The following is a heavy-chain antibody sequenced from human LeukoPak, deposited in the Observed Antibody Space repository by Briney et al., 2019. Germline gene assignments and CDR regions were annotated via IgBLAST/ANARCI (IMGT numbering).Heavy chain of an antibody. Sequence: GGSLRLSCGASGFTLIDYNMHWVRQAPGKGLEYVAFIQFDGTTEYYTASVKGRLTISRDNAQNTLYLQMDSLRAEDTAVYYCARGGGDHASDVWGQGTMVTVSS. J-gene: IGHJ3*01. CDR3: ARGGGDHASDV. CDR1: GFTLIDYN. V-gene: IGHV3-30*02. D-gene: IGHD2-21*02. CDR2: IQFDGTTE.